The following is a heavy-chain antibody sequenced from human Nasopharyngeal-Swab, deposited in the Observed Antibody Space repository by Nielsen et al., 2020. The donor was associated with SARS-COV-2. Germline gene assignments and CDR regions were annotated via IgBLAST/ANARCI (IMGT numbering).Heavy chain of an antibody. CDR2: MNPNSGNT. V-gene: IGHV1-8*01. Sequence: ASVKVSCKASGYTFTSYVINWVRQATAQGLAWMGWMNPNSGNTGYAQKFQGRVTMTRNTSISTAYMELSSLRSEDTAVYYCARGRYYYYGSGSYYGKFDPWGQGTLVTVSS. CDR3: ARGRYYYYGSGSYYGKFDP. J-gene: IGHJ5*02. CDR1: GYTFTSYV. D-gene: IGHD3-10*01.